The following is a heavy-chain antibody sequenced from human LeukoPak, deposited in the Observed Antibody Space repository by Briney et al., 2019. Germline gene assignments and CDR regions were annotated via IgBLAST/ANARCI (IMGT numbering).Heavy chain of an antibody. J-gene: IGHJ5*02. CDR1: GGSISSYY. V-gene: IGHV4-59*01. Sequence: PSETLSLTCTVSGGSISSYYWSWIRQPPGKGLEWIGHIYYSGSTNYNPSLKSRVTISVDTSKNQFSLKLSSVTAADTAVYYCARWYKYSSSWSPVNWFDPWGQGTLVTVSS. D-gene: IGHD6-6*01. CDR3: ARWYKYSSSWSPVNWFDP. CDR2: IYYSGST.